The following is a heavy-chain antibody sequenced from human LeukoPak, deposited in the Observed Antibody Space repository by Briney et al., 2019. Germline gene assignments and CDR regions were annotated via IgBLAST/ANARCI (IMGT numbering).Heavy chain of an antibody. CDR3: ARGEPPFSFDY. J-gene: IGHJ4*02. CDR1: GFSITSDYY. CDR2: LYQSASN. V-gene: IGHV4-38-2*02. D-gene: IGHD3-16*01. Sequence: SETLSLTCTVSGFSITSDYYWGWVRQSPGKGLEWIGTLYQSASNNHNLSLLGPVTISVDKSKNQFSLKLSSVTAADTAVDCCARGEPPFSFDYWGQGTLVTVSS.